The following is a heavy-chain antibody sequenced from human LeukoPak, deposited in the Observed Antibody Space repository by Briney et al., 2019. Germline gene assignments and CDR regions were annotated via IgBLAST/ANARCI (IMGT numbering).Heavy chain of an antibody. J-gene: IGHJ4*02. CDR3: ASSFYDLLVYFDY. D-gene: IGHD5/OR15-5a*01. CDR2: INPSDGST. CDR1: GYTFTSYC. V-gene: IGHV1-46*01. Sequence: GASVKVSCKGSGYTFTSYCMHWGRQGPGQGLGWMGKINPSDGSTRYAQKFQGRVTMARDMSTSTVYMELSSLRSEATAVYYCASSFYDLLVYFDYWGQGTLVTVSS.